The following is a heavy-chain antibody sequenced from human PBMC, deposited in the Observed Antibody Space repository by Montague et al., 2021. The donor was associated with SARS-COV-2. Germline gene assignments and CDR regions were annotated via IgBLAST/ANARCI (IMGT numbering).Heavy chain of an antibody. CDR1: GGSISSSNYY. D-gene: IGHD5-12*01. V-gene: IGHV4-39*02. J-gene: IGHJ3*02. CDR2: IYDSGST. Sequence: SETLSLTCTVSGGSISSSNYYWDWIRQPPGKGLEWIGSIYDSGSTYYNPSLKSRVTISVDTSKNHFFLKLSSVTAADTAVYYCARRGRKLLPVATTIGGFDIWGQGTIVTVSS. CDR3: ARRGRKLLPVATTIGGFDI.